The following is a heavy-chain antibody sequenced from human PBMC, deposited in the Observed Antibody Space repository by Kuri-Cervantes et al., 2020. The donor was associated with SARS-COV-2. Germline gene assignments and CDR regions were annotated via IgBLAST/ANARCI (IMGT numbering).Heavy chain of an antibody. CDR3: ASTVWGLGDYYYYYMDV. CDR2: ISSSGSTI. Sequence: GGSLRLSCAASGFTFSSYEMNWVRQAPGKGLEWVSYISSSGSTIYYADSVKGRFTISRDNAKNSLYLQMNSLRAEDTAVYYCASTVWGLGDYYYYYMDVWGKGTTVTVSS. V-gene: IGHV3-48*03. D-gene: IGHD3-16*01. J-gene: IGHJ6*03. CDR1: GFTFSSYE.